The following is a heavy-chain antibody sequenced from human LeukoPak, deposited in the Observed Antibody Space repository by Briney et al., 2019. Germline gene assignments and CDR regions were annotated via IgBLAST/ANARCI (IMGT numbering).Heavy chain of an antibody. Sequence: GGSLRLSCVASGFRFNNYAMNWVRQAPGEGLEWLSLIIGSSGSTFYADSVKGRFTISRDKSKNTLYLQMNSLRAEDTAVYYCAKGAYDYIEIAYFDYWGQGSLVTVSS. CDR3: AKGAYDYIEIAYFDY. J-gene: IGHJ4*02. CDR2: IIGSSGST. D-gene: IGHD5-12*01. V-gene: IGHV3-23*01. CDR1: GFRFNNYA.